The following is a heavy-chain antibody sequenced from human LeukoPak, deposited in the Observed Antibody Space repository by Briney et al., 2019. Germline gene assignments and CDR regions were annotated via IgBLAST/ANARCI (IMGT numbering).Heavy chain of an antibody. V-gene: IGHV3-7*01. CDR2: IKQDGSEK. Sequence: GGSLRLSCAASGFTFSSYWISWVRQAPGKGLEWVANIKQDGSEKYYVDSVKGRFTISRDNAKNSLYLQMNSLRAEDTAVYYCVPGEVTAYFDYWGQGTLVTVSS. CDR1: GFTFSSYW. CDR3: VPGEVTAYFDY. J-gene: IGHJ4*02. D-gene: IGHD2-21*02.